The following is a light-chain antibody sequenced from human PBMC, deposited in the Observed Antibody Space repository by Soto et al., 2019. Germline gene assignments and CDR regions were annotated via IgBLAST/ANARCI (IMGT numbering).Light chain of an antibody. CDR2: EVT. CDR3: SSHAGTKVV. V-gene: IGLV2-8*01. Sequence: QSALTQPPSASGSPGQSVTISCAGTSSDVGAYNYVSWYQQHPGKAPKLMIYEVTKRPSGVPDRFSGSKSGNTASQTVSGLQVEDEADYYCSSHAGTKVVFGGGTKVTVL. CDR1: SSDVGAYNY. J-gene: IGLJ2*01.